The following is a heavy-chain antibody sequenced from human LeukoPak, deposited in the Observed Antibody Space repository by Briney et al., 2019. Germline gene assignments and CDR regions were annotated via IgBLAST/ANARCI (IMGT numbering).Heavy chain of an antibody. CDR1: GYTFSGFY. V-gene: IGHV1-46*01. Sequence: GASVKVSCKASGYTFSGFYLHWVRQAPGQGLEWMGIITPNTGDTTYAPKFQDRLIMTRDRSTSTVYMELHSLRSEDTAVYYCARSRNYYRVYFDNWGQGTLVPVSS. CDR2: ITPNTGDT. J-gene: IGHJ4*02. CDR3: ARSRNYYRVYFDN. D-gene: IGHD3-10*01.